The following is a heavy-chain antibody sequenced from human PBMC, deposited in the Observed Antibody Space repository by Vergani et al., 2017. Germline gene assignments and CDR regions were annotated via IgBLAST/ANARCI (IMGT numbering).Heavy chain of an antibody. J-gene: IGHJ4*02. CDR2: IYYSGST. D-gene: IGHD6-13*01. V-gene: IGHV4-59*01. CDR3: AGDSSSWQRADC. CDR1: GVSITTYY. Sequence: QVRLQESGPGLVKPSETLSLICTVSGVSITTYYWSWVRQPPGKGLEWLGYIYYSGSTTYNPSLKSRLTISVDTSKNQFPLRLGSVTAADTALYYCAGDSSSWQRADCWGQGTLVTVSS.